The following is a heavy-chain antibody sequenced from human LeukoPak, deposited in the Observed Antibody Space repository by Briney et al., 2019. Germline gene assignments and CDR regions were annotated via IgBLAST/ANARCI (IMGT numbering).Heavy chain of an antibody. V-gene: IGHV1-8*01. J-gene: IGHJ4*01. CDR1: GYTFTSFD. D-gene: IGHD1-14*01. CDR3: ARAFYIRSSGGGNHFDY. Sequence: ASVKVSCTPSGYTFTSFDINWVRQAPGQGLEWMGYLNPNNGTTGYAQKFQGRVTLTRDTSRGTAYMEVNSLKSDDTAIYFCARAFYIRSSGGGNHFDYWGLGTMVTVSS. CDR2: LNPNNGTT.